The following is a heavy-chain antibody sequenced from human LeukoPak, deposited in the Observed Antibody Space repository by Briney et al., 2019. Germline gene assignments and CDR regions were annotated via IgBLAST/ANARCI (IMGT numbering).Heavy chain of an antibody. J-gene: IGHJ4*02. CDR1: GFTFTSHA. CDR2: ISGSGGNT. D-gene: IGHD3-16*01. V-gene: IGHV3-23*01. Sequence: GGSLRLSCAASGFTFTSHALSWARQAQGKGREWVSAISGSGGNTYYADSVKGRFTISRDNSKNTLYLQMNSLRAEDTALYYCAKDRLPVQRGIDYWGQGTLVTVSS. CDR3: AKDRLPVQRGIDY.